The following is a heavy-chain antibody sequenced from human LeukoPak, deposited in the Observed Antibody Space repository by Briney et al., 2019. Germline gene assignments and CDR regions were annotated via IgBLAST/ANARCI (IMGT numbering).Heavy chain of an antibody. Sequence: SETLSLTCAVYGGSFGGYYWSWMRQPPGEGLEWIGEINHSGSTNYNPSLKSRVTISVDTSKNQFSLKLSSVTAADTAVYYCARRTRPYWYFDLWGRGTLVTVSS. CDR3: ARRTRPYWYFDL. J-gene: IGHJ2*01. CDR1: GGSFGGYY. CDR2: INHSGST. V-gene: IGHV4-34*01.